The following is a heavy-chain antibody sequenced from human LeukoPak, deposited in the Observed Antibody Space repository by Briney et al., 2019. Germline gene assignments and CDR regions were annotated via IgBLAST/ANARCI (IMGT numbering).Heavy chain of an antibody. CDR3: ARDPYSSTFYYYYYMDV. CDR2: INPNSGGT. Sequence: ASVKVSCKASGYTFTGYYIHWVRQAPGQGLEWMGWINPNSGGTKYAQKFQGRVTMTRDTSISTAYMELSRLRSDDTAVYYCARDPYSSTFYYYYYMDVWGKGTTVTVSS. D-gene: IGHD2-2*01. CDR1: GYTFTGYY. V-gene: IGHV1-2*02. J-gene: IGHJ6*03.